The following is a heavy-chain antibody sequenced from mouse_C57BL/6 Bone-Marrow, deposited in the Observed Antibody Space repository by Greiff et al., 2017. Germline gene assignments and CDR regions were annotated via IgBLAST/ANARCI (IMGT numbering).Heavy chain of an antibody. J-gene: IGHJ4*01. D-gene: IGHD2-4*01. Sequence: EVQLQQSGPELVKPGASVKISCKASGYTFTDYYMNWVKQSHGKSLEWIGDINPNNGGTSYNQKFKGKATLTVDKSSSTAYMELRSLTSEDSAVYYCARESIYYDYDDAMDYWGKGTSVTVSS. V-gene: IGHV1-26*01. CDR3: ARESIYYDYDDAMDY. CDR2: INPNNGGT. CDR1: GYTFTDYY.